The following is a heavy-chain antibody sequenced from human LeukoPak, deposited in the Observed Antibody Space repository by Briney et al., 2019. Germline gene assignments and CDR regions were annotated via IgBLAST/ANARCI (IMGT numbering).Heavy chain of an antibody. CDR1: GGTFSSYA. CDR2: IIPILGIA. D-gene: IGHD6-13*01. V-gene: IGHV1-69*04. CDR3: ARDSGRIAANFDY. J-gene: IGHJ4*02. Sequence: SVKVSCKASGGTFSSYAISWVRQAPGQGLEWMGRIIPILGIANYAQNLQGRVTMTTDTSTSTAYMELRSLRSDDTAVYYCARDSGRIAANFDYWGQGTLVTVSS.